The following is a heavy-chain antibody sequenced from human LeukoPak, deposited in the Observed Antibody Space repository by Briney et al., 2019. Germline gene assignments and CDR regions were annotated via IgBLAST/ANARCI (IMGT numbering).Heavy chain of an antibody. V-gene: IGHV3-53*01. D-gene: IGHD3-10*01. Sequence: PGGSLRLSCAASGFTVSSTYMNWVRQAPGKGLEWASVIYSGGTTYYADSVKGRFTISRDNSKNTLYLQMNSLRAEDTAVYYCARDGSGSYYNYYYGMDVWGQGTTVTVSS. CDR3: ARDGSGSYYNYYYGMDV. CDR2: IYSGGTT. J-gene: IGHJ6*02. CDR1: GFTVSSTY.